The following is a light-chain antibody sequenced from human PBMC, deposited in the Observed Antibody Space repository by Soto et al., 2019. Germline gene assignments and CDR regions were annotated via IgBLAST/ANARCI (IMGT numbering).Light chain of an antibody. Sequence: DIVLAQSPGTLSLSPGERATLSCRASQSVNSSYLAWYQQRPGQAPRLLIYGASSRATGIRDRFSGSGSGTDFTLTINRLETEDFAVYYCQQYGRSPPMYTFGQGTKLEIK. CDR1: QSVNSSY. CDR3: QQYGRSPPMYT. J-gene: IGKJ2*01. CDR2: GAS. V-gene: IGKV3-20*01.